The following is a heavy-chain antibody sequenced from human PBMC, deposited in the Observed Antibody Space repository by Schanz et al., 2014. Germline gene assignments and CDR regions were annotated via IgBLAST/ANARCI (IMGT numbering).Heavy chain of an antibody. V-gene: IGHV3-23*01. J-gene: IGHJ3*02. D-gene: IGHD3-10*01. Sequence: EVQLLESGGGLVQPGGSLRLSCASSGFSFITYAMSWVRQAPGKGLEWVSSISSGGGSTYYADSVKGRFTISRDNSKNTLYLQVKSLRAEDTAVYYCAKGRFGELSAFDIWGQGTMVTVSS. CDR3: AKGRFGELSAFDI. CDR2: ISSGGGST. CDR1: GFSFITYA.